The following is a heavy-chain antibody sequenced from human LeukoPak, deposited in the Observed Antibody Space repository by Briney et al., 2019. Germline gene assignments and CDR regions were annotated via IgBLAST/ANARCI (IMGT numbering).Heavy chain of an antibody. V-gene: IGHV3-30*18. CDR2: ISYDGSNK. CDR1: GFTFSSYG. J-gene: IGHJ4*02. D-gene: IGHD3-22*01. CDR3: AKDYYDSSGSLDY. Sequence: PGGSLRLSCAASGFTFSSYGMHWVRQAPGKGLEWVAVISYDGSNKYYADSVKGRFTISRDNSKNTLYLQMNSLRAEDTAVYYCAKDYYDSSGSLDYWGQGTLVTASS.